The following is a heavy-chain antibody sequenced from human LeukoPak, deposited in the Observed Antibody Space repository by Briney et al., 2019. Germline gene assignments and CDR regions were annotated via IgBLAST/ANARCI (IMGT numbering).Heavy chain of an antibody. D-gene: IGHD3-9*01. CDR2: IYPGDSDI. CDR3: ARLRYYDSPRVYFDY. Sequence: GESLKISCKGSGYSFTNYWIGWVRQMPGKGLEWMANIYPGDSDIRNSPSFQGQVTISADKSISIAYLQWSSLKASDTAMYYCARLRYYDSPRVYFDYWGQGTLVTVSS. J-gene: IGHJ4*02. V-gene: IGHV5-51*01. CDR1: GYSFTNYW.